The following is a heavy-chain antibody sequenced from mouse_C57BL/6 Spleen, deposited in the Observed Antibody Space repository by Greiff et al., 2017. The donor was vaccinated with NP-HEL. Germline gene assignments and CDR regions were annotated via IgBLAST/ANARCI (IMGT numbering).Heavy chain of an antibody. J-gene: IGHJ2*01. D-gene: IGHD1-1*01. V-gene: IGHV5-17*01. CDR1: GFTFSDYG. CDR2: ISSGSSTI. Sequence: EVQLQQSGGGLVKPGGSLKLSCAASGFTFSDYGMHWVRQAPEKGLEWVAYISSGSSTIYYADTVKGRFTISRDNAKNTLFLQMTSLRSEDTAMYYCARTYYGSSFPDYWGQGTTLTVSS. CDR3: ARTYYGSSFPDY.